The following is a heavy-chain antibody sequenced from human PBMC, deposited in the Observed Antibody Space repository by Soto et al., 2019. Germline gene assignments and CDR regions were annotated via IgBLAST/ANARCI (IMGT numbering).Heavy chain of an antibody. Sequence: PGGSLRLSCAVSGFTFSAYWMHWVLQVPGKGLTWVSRISDDGSTATYADSVKGLFVISRDNAKNSLYLEMNTLRADDSGLYYCARGPRVSSTGTGAHWGRGTLVTVSS. D-gene: IGHD1-1*01. V-gene: IGHV3-74*01. CDR3: ARGPRVSSTGTGAH. CDR1: GFTFSAYW. CDR2: ISDDGSTA. J-gene: IGHJ4*02.